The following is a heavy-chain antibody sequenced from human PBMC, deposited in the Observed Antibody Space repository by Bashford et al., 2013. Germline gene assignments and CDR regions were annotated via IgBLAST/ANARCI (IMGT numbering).Heavy chain of an antibody. CDR2: INPSGGAT. V-gene: IGHV3-23*01. CDR3: IKDAQHAIDY. D-gene: IGHD6-13*01. J-gene: IGHJ4*02. Sequence: VRQAPGKGPEWVSTINPSGGATHYADSVEGRFTISRDNSKNILDLQMNSLRVDDTALYYCIKDAQHAIDYWGQGTLVTVSS.